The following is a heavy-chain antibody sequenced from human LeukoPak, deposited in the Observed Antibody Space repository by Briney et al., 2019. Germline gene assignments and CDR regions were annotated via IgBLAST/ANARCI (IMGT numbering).Heavy chain of an antibody. V-gene: IGHV3-15*01. Sequence: GGSLRLSCAASGFTFSNAWMKWVRQAPGKGLEWVGRIKSKTDGGTIDYATPVKGRFTISRDDSKNTLYLQMNSLKTEDTAVYYCTTNPGSLPLDYWGQGTLVTVSS. CDR3: TTNPGSLPLDY. CDR1: GFTFSNAW. CDR2: IKSKTDGGTI. J-gene: IGHJ4*02. D-gene: IGHD1-26*01.